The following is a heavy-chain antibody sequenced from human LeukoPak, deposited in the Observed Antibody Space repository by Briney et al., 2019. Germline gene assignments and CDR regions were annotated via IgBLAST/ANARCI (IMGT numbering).Heavy chain of an antibody. Sequence: ASVKVSCKASGYTFTSYDINWVRQATGQGLEWMGWMNPNSGNTGYAQKFQGRVTITRNTSISTAYMELSSLRSEDTAVYYCARGWLTTIFGVVSSRFDPWGQGTLVTDSS. D-gene: IGHD3-3*01. V-gene: IGHV1-8*03. CDR1: GYTFTSYD. CDR2: MNPNSGNT. CDR3: ARGWLTTIFGVVSSRFDP. J-gene: IGHJ5*02.